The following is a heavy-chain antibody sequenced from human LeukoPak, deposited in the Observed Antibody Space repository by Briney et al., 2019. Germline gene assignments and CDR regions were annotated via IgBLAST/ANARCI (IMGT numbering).Heavy chain of an antibody. V-gene: IGHV4-34*01. CDR2: INHSGST. CDR3: ARSVYRGSGYFYYYYCYYMDV. CDR1: GGSFSGYY. Sequence: SETLSLTCAVYGGSFSGYYWSWIRQPPGKGLEWIGEINHSGSTNYNPSLKSRVTISVDTSKNQFSLKLSSVTAADTAVYYCARSVYRGSGYFYYYYCYYMDVWGKGTTVTVSS. D-gene: IGHD5-12*01. J-gene: IGHJ6*03.